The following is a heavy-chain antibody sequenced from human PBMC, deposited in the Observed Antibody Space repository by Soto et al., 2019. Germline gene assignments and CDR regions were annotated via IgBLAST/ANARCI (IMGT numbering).Heavy chain of an antibody. CDR1: GDSVSSNSAA. Sequence: SQTLSLTCAISGDSVSSNSAAWNWIRQSPSRGLEWLGRTYYRSKWYNDYAVSVKSRITINPDTSKNQFSLQLNSVTPEDTAVYYCARVSLRFLEWLFLPDYYYGMDVWGQGTTVTVSS. J-gene: IGHJ6*02. D-gene: IGHD3-3*01. V-gene: IGHV6-1*01. CDR3: ARVSLRFLEWLFLPDYYYGMDV. CDR2: TYYRSKWYN.